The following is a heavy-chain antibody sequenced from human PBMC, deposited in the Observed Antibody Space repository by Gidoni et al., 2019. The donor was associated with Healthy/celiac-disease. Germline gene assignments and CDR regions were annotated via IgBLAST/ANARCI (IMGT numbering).Heavy chain of an antibody. J-gene: IGHJ4*02. Sequence: EVQLFESGGGLVQPGGSLSFSCAASVFSFGSYAMSWVRQAPGKGLRWVSAISGSGGSTYDADYVKGRFTISRDNSKNTLYLQMNSLRAEDTAVYDCAKAIQDSGYDPGNGYWGQGTLVTVSS. CDR1: VFSFGSYA. CDR2: ISGSGGST. V-gene: IGHV3-23*01. D-gene: IGHD5-12*01. CDR3: AKAIQDSGYDPGNGY.